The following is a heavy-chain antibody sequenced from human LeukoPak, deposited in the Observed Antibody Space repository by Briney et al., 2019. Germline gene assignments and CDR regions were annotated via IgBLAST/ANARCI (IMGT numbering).Heavy chain of an antibody. J-gene: IGHJ4*02. CDR1: GYTFTSYD. Sequence: ASXXVSCKASGYTFTSYDINWVRQATGQGLEWMGWMNPNSGNTGYAQKLQGRVTMTRNTSISTAYMELSSLRSEDTAVYYCARGVGYYYDSSGYYYSDYWGQGTLVTVSS. V-gene: IGHV1-8*01. CDR3: ARGVGYYYDSSGYYYSDY. D-gene: IGHD3-22*01. CDR2: MNPNSGNT.